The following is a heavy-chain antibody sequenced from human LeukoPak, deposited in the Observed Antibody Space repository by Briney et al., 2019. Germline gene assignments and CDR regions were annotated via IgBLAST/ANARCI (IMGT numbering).Heavy chain of an antibody. CDR2: ISYDGSNK. CDR3: ARAGSGYDFFDY. CDR1: GFTFSSYG. Sequence: PGRSLRLSCAASGFTFSSYGMHWVRQAPGKGLEWVAVISYDGSNKYYEDSVKGRFTISRDNSKNTLYLQMNSLRAEDTAVYYCARAGSGYDFFDYWGQGTLVTVSS. J-gene: IGHJ4*02. D-gene: IGHD5-12*01. V-gene: IGHV3-30*03.